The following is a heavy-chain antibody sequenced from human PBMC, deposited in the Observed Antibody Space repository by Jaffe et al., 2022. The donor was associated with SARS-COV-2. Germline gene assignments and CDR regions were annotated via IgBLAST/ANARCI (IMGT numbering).Heavy chain of an antibody. CDR1: GGSFSGYY. Sequence: QVQLQQWGAGLLKPSETLSLTCAVYGGSFSGYYWSWIRQPPGKGLEWIGEINHSGSTNYNPSLKSRVTISVDTSKNQFSLKLSSVTAADTAVYYCASGRNDILTGSSNQSGPFDYWGQGTLVTVSS. D-gene: IGHD3-9*01. J-gene: IGHJ4*02. CDR3: ASGRNDILTGSSNQSGPFDY. CDR2: INHSGST. V-gene: IGHV4-34*01.